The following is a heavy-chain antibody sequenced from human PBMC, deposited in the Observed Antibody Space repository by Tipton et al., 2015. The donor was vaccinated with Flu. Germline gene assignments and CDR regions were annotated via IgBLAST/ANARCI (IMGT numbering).Heavy chain of an antibody. CDR3: ARDHPPTITVLGEITDYFGMAV. V-gene: IGHV3-7*01. J-gene: IGHJ6*02. Sequence: SLRLSCEASGFIFSSDWMNWVRQAPGKGLEWVASINPDGSEKHYVGSVQGRFTLSRDNAKNSAYLQMNSLRAEDTAVYYCARDHPPTITVLGEITDYFGMAVWGQGTTVTVSS. CDR1: GFIFSSDW. D-gene: IGHD3-3*01. CDR2: INPDGSEK.